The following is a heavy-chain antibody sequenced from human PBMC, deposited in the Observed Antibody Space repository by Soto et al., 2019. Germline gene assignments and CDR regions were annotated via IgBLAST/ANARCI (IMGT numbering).Heavy chain of an antibody. V-gene: IGHV3-33*01. CDR3: ARDVGNWLYSDY. Sequence: QVQLVESGGGVVQPGRSLRLSCAASGFSFRSYGMHWVRQAPGKGLEGVGFIWYDGSNKYYADAVKGRFTISRDNSKNTLYLEFHSPRVEDTGVYYCARDVGNWLYSDYWGHGTLVTVSS. J-gene: IGHJ4*01. D-gene: IGHD1-1*01. CDR1: GFSFRSYG. CDR2: IWYDGSNK.